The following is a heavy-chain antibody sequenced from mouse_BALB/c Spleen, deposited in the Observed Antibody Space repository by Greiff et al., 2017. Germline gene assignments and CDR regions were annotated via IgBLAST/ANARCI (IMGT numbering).Heavy chain of an antibody. J-gene: IGHJ4*01. V-gene: IGHV5-17*02. Sequence: EVKLMESGGGLVQPGGSRKLSCAASGFTFSSFGMHWVRQAPEKGLEWVAYISSGSSTIYYADTVKGRFTISRDNPKNTLFLQMTSLRSEDTAMYYCARKGGYDYAMDYWGQGTSVTVSS. CDR1: GFTFSSFG. CDR3: ARKGGYDYAMDY. CDR2: ISSGSSTI. D-gene: IGHD2-14*01.